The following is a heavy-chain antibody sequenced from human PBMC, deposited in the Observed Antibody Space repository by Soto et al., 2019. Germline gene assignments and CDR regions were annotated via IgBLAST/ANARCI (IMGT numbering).Heavy chain of an antibody. CDR3: ARKPDVATAKVGGGYVFDV. J-gene: IGHJ3*01. Sequence: QVQLQESGPGLVKPSGTLSLTCAASSGSIFTTNWWSWVRQSPGRGLQWIGDIYHSGSPKYNPSLKSRVSISIDKSKDRFFHNQTSVTAADTAVYYCARKPDVATAKVGGGYVFDVWGQGTMVTVSS. CDR2: IYHSGSP. D-gene: IGHD3-16*01. CDR1: SGSIFTTNW. V-gene: IGHV4-4*02.